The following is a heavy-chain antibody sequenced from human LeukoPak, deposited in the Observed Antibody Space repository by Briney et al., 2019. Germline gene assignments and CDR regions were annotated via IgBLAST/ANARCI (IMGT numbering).Heavy chain of an antibody. CDR1: GFTFSSYG. CDR3: AKDLIAVAGNLFDY. V-gene: IGHV3-30*18. J-gene: IGHJ4*02. Sequence: PGGSLRLSCAASGFTFSSYGMHWVRLAPGKGLEWVAVISYDGSNKYYADSVKGRFTISRDNSKNTLYLQMNSLRAEDTAVYYCAKDLIAVAGNLFDYWGQGTLVTVSS. D-gene: IGHD6-19*01. CDR2: ISYDGSNK.